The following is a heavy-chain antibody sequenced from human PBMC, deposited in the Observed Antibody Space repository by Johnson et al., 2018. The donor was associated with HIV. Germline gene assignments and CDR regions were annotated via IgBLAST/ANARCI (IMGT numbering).Heavy chain of an antibody. CDR1: GFTFSSYG. CDR3: ARVTYYYDTQAFDI. J-gene: IGHJ3*02. Sequence: VQLVESGGGVVQPGRSLRLSCAASGFTFSSYGMHWVRQAPGKGLVWVSRINSDGSSTTYADSVKGRFTISRDNAKNTLYLQMNSLRAEDTAVYYCARVTYYYDTQAFDIWGQGTMVTVSS. V-gene: IGHV3-74*02. D-gene: IGHD3-22*01. CDR2: INSDGSST.